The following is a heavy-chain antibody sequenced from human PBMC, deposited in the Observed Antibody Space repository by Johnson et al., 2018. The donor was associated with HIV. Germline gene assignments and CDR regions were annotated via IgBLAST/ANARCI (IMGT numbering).Heavy chain of an antibody. CDR1: GFTCCSYW. CDR3: ARDSTPWGGDEVGYAFDV. D-gene: IGHD7-27*01. Sequence: EMQLVESGGGLVQPGGSLRLSCAASGFTCCSYWMSWVRQAPGKGLEWVANIKQDGSEKYSVDSVKGRFTVSRANAKKSLYLQMNRLSVEDTAVYYCARDSTPWGGDEVGYAFDVWGQGTTVVVS. V-gene: IGHV3-7*04. CDR2: IKQDGSEK. J-gene: IGHJ3*01.